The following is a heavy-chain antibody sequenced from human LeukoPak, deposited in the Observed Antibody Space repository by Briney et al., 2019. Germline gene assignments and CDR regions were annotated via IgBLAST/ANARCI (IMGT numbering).Heavy chain of an antibody. CDR2: IYTSGST. CDR3: ARDIVHTYYYDSSGYSSDY. Sequence: SETLSLTCTVSGGSISSYYWSWLRQPAGKGLEWIGRIYTSGSTNYNPSLKSRVTMSVDTSKNQFSLKLSSVTAADTAVYYCARDIVHTYYYDSSGYSSDYWGQGTLVTVSS. CDR1: GGSISSYY. D-gene: IGHD3-22*01. V-gene: IGHV4-4*07. J-gene: IGHJ4*02.